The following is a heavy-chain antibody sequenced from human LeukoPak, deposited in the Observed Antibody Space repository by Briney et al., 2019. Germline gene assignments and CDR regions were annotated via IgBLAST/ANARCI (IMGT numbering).Heavy chain of an antibody. J-gene: IGHJ5*02. CDR1: GYTFTSYY. Sequence: GASVKVSCKASGYTFTSYYMHWVRQAPGQRLEWMGIINPSGGSTSYAQKFQGRVTMTRDTSTSTVYMELSGLRSEDTAVYYCALVLGYCSGGSCYGGFDPWGQGTLVTVSS. V-gene: IGHV1-46*01. CDR2: INPSGGST. CDR3: ALVLGYCSGGSCYGGFDP. D-gene: IGHD2-15*01.